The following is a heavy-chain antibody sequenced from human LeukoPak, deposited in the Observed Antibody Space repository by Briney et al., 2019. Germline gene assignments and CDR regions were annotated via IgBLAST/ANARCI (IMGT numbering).Heavy chain of an antibody. Sequence: SETLSLTCTVSGGSISGYYWSWIRQPPGKGLEWIGYMYYSGSTNYNPALKSRATISIDMAKNQFSLKLSSVTAADTAVYFCASIPYGVGAYYFDYWGQGTLVTVSS. D-gene: IGHD2-2*02. J-gene: IGHJ4*02. CDR1: GGSISGYY. CDR2: MYYSGST. V-gene: IGHV4-59*01. CDR3: ASIPYGVGAYYFDY.